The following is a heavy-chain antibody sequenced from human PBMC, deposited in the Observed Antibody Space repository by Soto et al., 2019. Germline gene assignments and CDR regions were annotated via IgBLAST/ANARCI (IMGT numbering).Heavy chain of an antibody. V-gene: IGHV1-18*01. CDR2: ISAYNGNT. CDR3: ARKYYDFWSGYQYFDY. Sequence: ASVKVSCKASGYTFTSYGISWVRQAPGQGLEWMGWISAYNGNTNYAQKLQGRVTMTTDTSTSTAYMELRSLRSDDTAVYYCARKYYDFWSGYQYFDYWGQGTLVTVS. CDR1: GYTFTSYG. J-gene: IGHJ4*02. D-gene: IGHD3-3*01.